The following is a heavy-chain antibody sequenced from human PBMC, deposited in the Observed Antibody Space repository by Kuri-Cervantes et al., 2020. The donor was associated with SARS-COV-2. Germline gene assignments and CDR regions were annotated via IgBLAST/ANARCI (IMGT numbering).Heavy chain of an antibody. V-gene: IGHV3-23*01. CDR1: RFTFNTYA. Sequence: GESLKISCTASRFTFNTYAMSWVRQAPGKGLEWVSAISGSGGSTYYADSVKGRFTISRDDSKNTLYLQMNSLRAEDTAVYYCARIPGYSSGWLAFDIWGQGTMVTVSS. CDR3: ARIPGYSSGWLAFDI. D-gene: IGHD6-19*01. CDR2: ISGSGGST. J-gene: IGHJ3*02.